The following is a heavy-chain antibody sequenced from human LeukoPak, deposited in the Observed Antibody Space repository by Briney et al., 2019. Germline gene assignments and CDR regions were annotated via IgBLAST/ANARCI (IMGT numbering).Heavy chain of an antibody. Sequence: GGSLKLSCAASGFSFSGSARHWVRQAPGKGLEWVGRIRSKANSYATAYAASVKGRFTISRDDSKNTAYLQMNSLKTEDTAVYYCTRRITMVRGAPPYDYYGMDVWGKGTTVTVSS. V-gene: IGHV3-73*01. CDR1: GFSFSGSA. J-gene: IGHJ6*04. CDR2: IRSKANSYAT. D-gene: IGHD3-10*01. CDR3: TRRITMVRGAPPYDYYGMDV.